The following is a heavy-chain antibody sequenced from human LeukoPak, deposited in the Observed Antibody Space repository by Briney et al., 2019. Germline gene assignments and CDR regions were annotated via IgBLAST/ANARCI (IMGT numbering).Heavy chain of an antibody. CDR1: GGTFSSYA. D-gene: IGHD3-22*01. V-gene: IGHV1-69*13. J-gene: IGHJ2*01. Sequence: SVKVSCKASGGTFSSYAISWVRQAPGQGLEWMGGIIPIFGTANYAQKFQGRVTITADESTSTAYMELSSLRSEDTAVYYCARDRGHYDSSGYSYWYFDLWGRGTLVTVSS. CDR2: IIPIFGTA. CDR3: ARDRGHYDSSGYSYWYFDL.